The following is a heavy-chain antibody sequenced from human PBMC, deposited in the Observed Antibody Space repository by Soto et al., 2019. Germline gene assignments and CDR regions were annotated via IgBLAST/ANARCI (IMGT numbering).Heavy chain of an antibody. CDR2: ISYDGSNK. Sequence: GGSLRLSCAASGFTFSSYAMHWVRQAPGKGLEWVAVISYDGSNKYYADSVKGRFTISRDNSKNTLYLQMNSLRAEDTAVYYCATDPATPRHIVVVTAPFDYWGQGTLVTVSS. J-gene: IGHJ4*02. CDR1: GFTFSSYA. D-gene: IGHD2-21*02. V-gene: IGHV3-30-3*01. CDR3: ATDPATPRHIVVVTAPFDY.